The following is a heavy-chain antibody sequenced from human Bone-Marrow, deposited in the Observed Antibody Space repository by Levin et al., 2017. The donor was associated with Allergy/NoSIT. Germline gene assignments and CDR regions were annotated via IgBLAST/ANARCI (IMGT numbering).Heavy chain of an antibody. CDR3: ARRGPYADWLLQSNWFDP. D-gene: IGHD3-9*01. CDR1: GGSFNGYY. V-gene: IGHV4-34*01. J-gene: IGHJ5*02. CDR2: INHRGNT. Sequence: NSSETLSLTCAVYGGSFNGYYWSWIRQSPGKGLEWIGDINHRGNTYLNPSLRSRVTISVDTSKNQFSLTLTSVTAADTAVYYCARRGPYADWLLQSNWFDPWGQGALVSVSS.